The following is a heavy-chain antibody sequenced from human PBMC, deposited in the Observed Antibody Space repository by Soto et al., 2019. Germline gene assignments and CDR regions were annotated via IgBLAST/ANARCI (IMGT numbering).Heavy chain of an antibody. Sequence: QVQLVQSGAEEKKPGASVKVSCKASGYTFTNYAMHWVRQAPGQRLEWMGWINAGNGNTKDAQKFQGRVTITRDTSASTAYMELSSLRSEDTAVYYCARVSGYYLPDYWGQGTLVTVSS. J-gene: IGHJ4*02. CDR2: INAGNGNT. CDR3: ARVSGYYLPDY. CDR1: GYTFTNYA. D-gene: IGHD5-12*01. V-gene: IGHV1-3*05.